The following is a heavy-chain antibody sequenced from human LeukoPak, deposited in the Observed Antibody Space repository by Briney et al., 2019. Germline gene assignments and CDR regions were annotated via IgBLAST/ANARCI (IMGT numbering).Heavy chain of an antibody. D-gene: IGHD4-17*01. CDR2: INTDGYTK. CDR1: GFTFSNYW. V-gene: IGHV3-74*01. Sequence: GGSLRLSCAASGFTFSNYWMHWVRQTPGGGLVWVARINTDGYTKTYADPVKGRFTISRDNAKNQVYLQMSSLRVEDTAVYYCARGDYGDYFDYWAREPWSPSPQ. CDR3: ARGDYGDYFDY. J-gene: IGHJ4*02.